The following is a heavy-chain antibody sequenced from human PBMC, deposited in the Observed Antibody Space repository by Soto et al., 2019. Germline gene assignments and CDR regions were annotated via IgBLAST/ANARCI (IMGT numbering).Heavy chain of an antibody. D-gene: IGHD4-17*01. CDR3: ARHYGDYNGGY. CDR2: IIPILGIA. J-gene: IGHJ4*02. CDR1: GGTFSSYT. V-gene: IGHV1-69*02. Sequence: QVQLVQSGAEVKKPGSSVKVSCKASGGTFSSYTINWVRQAPGQGLEWMGRIIPILGIANYAQKFQGRVTINADKSTSTAYIELNSLRSEDTAVYYCARHYGDYNGGYWGQGTLVTVSS.